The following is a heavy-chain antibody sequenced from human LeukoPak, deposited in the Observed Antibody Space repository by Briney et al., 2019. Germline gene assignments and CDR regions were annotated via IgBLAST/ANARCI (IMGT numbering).Heavy chain of an antibody. J-gene: IGHJ4*02. D-gene: IGHD3-10*01. CDR1: GYTFTSYD. V-gene: IGHV1-8*01. CDR3: ARGDYGSGSYRFDY. Sequence: ASVKVSCKASGYTFTSYDINWVRQATGQGLEWMGWMNPNSGNTGYAQKFQGRVTMTRNTSISTAYMELSRLRSEDTAVYYCARGDYGSGSYRFDYWGQGTLVTVSS. CDR2: MNPNSGNT.